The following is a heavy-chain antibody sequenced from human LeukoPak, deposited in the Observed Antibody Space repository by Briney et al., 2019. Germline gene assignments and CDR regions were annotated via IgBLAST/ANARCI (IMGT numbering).Heavy chain of an antibody. D-gene: IGHD3-3*01. CDR2: IYYSGST. V-gene: IGHV4-39*07. J-gene: IGHJ3*02. Sequence: SETLSLTCTVSGGSISSYYWGWIRQPPGKGLEWIGSIYYSGSTYYNPSLKSRVTISVDTSKNQFSLKLSSVAAADTAVYYCARENAGDFWSGYSGVAFDIWGQGTMVTVSS. CDR3: ARENAGDFWSGYSGVAFDI. CDR1: GGSISSYY.